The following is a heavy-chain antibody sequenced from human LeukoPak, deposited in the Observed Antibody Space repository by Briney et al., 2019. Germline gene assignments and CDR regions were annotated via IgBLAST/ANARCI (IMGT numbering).Heavy chain of an antibody. Sequence: PAGSLRLSCAASGFTISSHGMHWVRQAPGKGLEWVAFIRHDGSNKYYADPVKGRFTISRDNSKNTLYVQMNSLRAEDTAVYYCAKDRSDYYYDTTGPLNYWGQGTLVTVSS. CDR3: AKDRSDYYYDTTGPLNY. CDR2: IRHDGSNK. CDR1: GFTISSHG. J-gene: IGHJ4*02. D-gene: IGHD3-22*01. V-gene: IGHV3-30*02.